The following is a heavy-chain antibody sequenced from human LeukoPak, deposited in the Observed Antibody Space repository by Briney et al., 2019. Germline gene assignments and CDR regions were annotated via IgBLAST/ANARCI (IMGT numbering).Heavy chain of an antibody. CDR2: INHSGST. CDR3: AREPRWAGDLGGFDS. CDR1: GGSFSGHY. Sequence: SETLSLTCAVYGGSFSGHYWSWIRQPPRKGLEWIGEINHSGSTNYNPSLKSRVTISVDTSKNQFSLKLSSVTAADTAVYYCAREPRWAGDLGGFDSWGQGPLVTVSS. J-gene: IGHJ4*02. D-gene: IGHD3-16*01. V-gene: IGHV4-34*01.